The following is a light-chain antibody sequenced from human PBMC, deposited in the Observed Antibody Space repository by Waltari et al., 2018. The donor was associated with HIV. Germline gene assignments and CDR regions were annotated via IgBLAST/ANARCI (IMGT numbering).Light chain of an antibody. Sequence: QSALTQPASLSGSLGQSITISCTGTRGDIGDYNYVSWYQQHPGEVPKVLIFSVSNRPSGVSSRFSGSKAGNTASLTLAGLQAEDEADYYCSSYTSNNTWVFGGGTKLTVL. J-gene: IGLJ3*02. CDR2: SVS. CDR3: SSYTSNNTWV. V-gene: IGLV2-14*03. CDR1: RGDIGDYNY.